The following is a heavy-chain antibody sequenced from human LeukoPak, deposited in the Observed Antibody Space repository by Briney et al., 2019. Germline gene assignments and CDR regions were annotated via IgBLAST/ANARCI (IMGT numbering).Heavy chain of an antibody. CDR3: ARVHLSGYSYGYFDY. V-gene: IGHV3-30-3*01. J-gene: IGHJ4*02. CDR2: ISYDGSNK. Sequence: GGSLRLSCAASGFTFSSYAMHWVRQAPGKGLEWVAVISYDGSNKYYADSVKGRFTISRDNSKNTLYLQMNSLRAEDTAVYYCARVHLSGYSYGYFDYWGQGTLVTVSS. D-gene: IGHD5-18*01. CDR1: GFTFSSYA.